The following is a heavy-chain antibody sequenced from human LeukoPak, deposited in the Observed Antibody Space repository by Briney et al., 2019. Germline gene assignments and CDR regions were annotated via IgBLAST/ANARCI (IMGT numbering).Heavy chain of an antibody. CDR2: IKQDGSEK. D-gene: IGHD3-22*01. Sequence: PGGSLRLSCAASGFTFSSYWMSWVRQAPGKGLEWVANIKQDGSEKYCVESVKGRITISRDNAENSLYLQMNGLRAEDTAVYYCARDSSGYADDWGQGTLVTVSS. J-gene: IGHJ4*02. CDR3: ARDSSGYADD. CDR1: GFTFSSYW. V-gene: IGHV3-7*01.